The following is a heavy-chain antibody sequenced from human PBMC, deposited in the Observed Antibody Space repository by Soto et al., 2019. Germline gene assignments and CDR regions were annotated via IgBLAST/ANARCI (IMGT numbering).Heavy chain of an antibody. CDR3: AKVGSGQLWNNPNTGYYYYGMDV. J-gene: IGHJ6*02. CDR1: GFTFSNFA. CDR2: ISGFYGTT. V-gene: IGHV3-23*01. D-gene: IGHD5-18*01. Sequence: GGSLRLSCAASGFTFSNFALSWVRQSPGKGLEWVSSISGFYGTTYYSDSVKGRLTISRDNSKNTLYLQMNSLRVEDTAVYYCAKVGSGQLWNNPNTGYYYYGMDVWGQGTTVTVSS.